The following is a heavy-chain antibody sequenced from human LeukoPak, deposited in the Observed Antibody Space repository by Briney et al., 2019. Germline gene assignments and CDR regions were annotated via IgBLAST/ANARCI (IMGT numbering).Heavy chain of an antibody. Sequence: PSETLSLTCAVYGGSFSGYYWSWIRQPPGKGLEWIGEINHSGSTNYNPSLKSRVTISVDTSKNQFSLKLSSVTAADTAVYCCARGHYSSSWRKFDPWGQGTLVTVSS. CDR2: INHSGST. CDR3: ARGHYSSSWRKFDP. J-gene: IGHJ5*02. D-gene: IGHD6-13*01. V-gene: IGHV4-34*01. CDR1: GGSFSGYY.